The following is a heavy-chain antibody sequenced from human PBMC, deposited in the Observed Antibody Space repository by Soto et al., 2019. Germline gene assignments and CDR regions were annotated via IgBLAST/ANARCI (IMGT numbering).Heavy chain of an antibody. D-gene: IGHD6-6*01. CDR2: ISYDGSEK. V-gene: IGHV3-30-3*01. J-gene: IGHJ4*02. CDR1: GFTFSRHA. Sequence: QVQLVESGGGVVQPGRSLRLSCAASGFTFSRHAMHWVRQAPVKGLEWVAVISYDGSEKYYADSVKGRFTISRDSSKNTLYRQMDSLGPEDTAVYYCAREVGGSSPPGWGQGTLVTVFS. CDR3: AREVGGSSPPG.